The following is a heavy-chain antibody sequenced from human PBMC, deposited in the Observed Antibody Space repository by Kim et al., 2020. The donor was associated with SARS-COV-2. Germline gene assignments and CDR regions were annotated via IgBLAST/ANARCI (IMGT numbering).Heavy chain of an antibody. V-gene: IGHV4-39*01. CDR1: GGSISSSSYY. CDR2: IYYSGST. J-gene: IGHJ6*02. D-gene: IGHD3-3*01. Sequence: SETLSLTCTVSGGSISSSSYYWGWIRQPPGKGLEWIGSIYYSGSTYYNPSLKSRVTISVDTSKNQFSLKLSSVTAADTAVYYCARGDYDFWSGYYHYYYGMDVWGQGTTVTVSS. CDR3: ARGDYDFWSGYYHYYYGMDV.